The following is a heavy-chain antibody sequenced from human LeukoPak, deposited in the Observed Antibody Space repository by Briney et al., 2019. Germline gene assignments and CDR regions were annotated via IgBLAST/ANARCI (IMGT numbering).Heavy chain of an antibody. Sequence: GGSLRLSCAASGFTFSSYAMHWVRQAPGKGLEWVAVISYDGSNKYYADSVKGRFTISRDNSKNTLYLQMNSLRAEDTAVYYCARVSTGSYCDYWGQGTLVTVPS. J-gene: IGHJ4*02. CDR2: ISYDGSNK. CDR1: GFTFSSYA. CDR3: ARVSTGSYCDY. D-gene: IGHD3-10*01. V-gene: IGHV3-30-3*01.